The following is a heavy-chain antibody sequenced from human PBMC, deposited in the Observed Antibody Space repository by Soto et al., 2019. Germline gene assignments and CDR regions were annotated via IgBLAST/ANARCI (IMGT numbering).Heavy chain of an antibody. V-gene: IGHV4-61*01. CDR1: GASVSSSNHY. Sequence: SETLSLTGTVSGASVSSSNHYWSWVRQPPGKGLEWIGYVYYIGSTNSNPSLKSRVTLSLDTSRSQFSLKLNSVTAADTAVYYCVHLSGSLYHYYGLDVWRQGTAVSVSS. CDR3: VHLSGSLYHYYGLDV. D-gene: IGHD1-26*01. CDR2: VYYIGST. J-gene: IGHJ6*02.